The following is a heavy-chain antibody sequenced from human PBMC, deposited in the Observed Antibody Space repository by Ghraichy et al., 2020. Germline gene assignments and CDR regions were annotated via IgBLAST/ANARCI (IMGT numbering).Heavy chain of an antibody. J-gene: IGHJ6*02. CDR3: ARVVPEYYYYGMDV. V-gene: IGHV4-59*01. CDR2: IYYSGST. D-gene: IGHD2-2*01. CDR1: GGSISSYY. Sequence: ESLNISCTVSGGSISSYYWSWIRQPPGKGLEWIGYIYYSGSTNYNPSLKSRVTISVDTSKNQFSLKLSSVTAADTAVYYCARVVPEYYYYGMDVWGQGTTVTVSS.